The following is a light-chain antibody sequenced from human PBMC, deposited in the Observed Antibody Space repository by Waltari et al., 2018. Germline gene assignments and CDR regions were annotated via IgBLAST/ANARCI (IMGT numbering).Light chain of an antibody. V-gene: IGLV2-23*02. CDR3: CSYADISTLI. CDR1: NSDVGTFNL. Sequence: QSALTQPASVSGSPGQSITISCTGTNSDVGTFNLVSWYQQHPGKAPKLLIYEVNKRPSGVSNRCSGSKSGNTASLTISGLQAEDEADYHCCSYADISTLILGGGTKLTVL. CDR2: EVN. J-gene: IGLJ2*01.